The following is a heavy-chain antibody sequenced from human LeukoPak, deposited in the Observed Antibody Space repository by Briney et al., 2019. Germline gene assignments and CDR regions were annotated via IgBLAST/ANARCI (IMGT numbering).Heavy chain of an antibody. CDR1: GGSFSGYY. J-gene: IGHJ4*02. Sequence: PSETLSLTCAVYGGSFSGYYWSWIRQPPGKGLEWIGEINHSGSTNYNPSLKSRVTISVDTSKNQFSLKLSSVTAADTALYYCARDLYYYDSSGGQGYWGQGTLVTVSS. V-gene: IGHV4-34*01. CDR2: INHSGST. CDR3: ARDLYYYDSSGGQGY. D-gene: IGHD3-22*01.